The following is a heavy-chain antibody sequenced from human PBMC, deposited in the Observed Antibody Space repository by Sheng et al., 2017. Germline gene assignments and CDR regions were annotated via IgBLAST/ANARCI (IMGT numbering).Heavy chain of an antibody. CDR2: IYYSGST. V-gene: IGHV4-39*07. CDR3: ARDQYNLNTFDY. CDR1: GGSISGSSYF. J-gene: IGHJ4*02. Sequence: QLQLQESGPGLVKPSETLSLTCTVSGGSISGSSYFWGWIRQPPGKGLEWIASIYYSGSTYYNPSLKSRVTISVDTSKNQFSLKLTSVTAADTAVYYCARDQYNLNTFDYWARERWSPSPQ. D-gene: IGHD1-1*01.